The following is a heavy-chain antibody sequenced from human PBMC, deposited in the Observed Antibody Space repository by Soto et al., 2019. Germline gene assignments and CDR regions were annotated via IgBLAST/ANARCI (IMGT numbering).Heavy chain of an antibody. J-gene: IGHJ2*01. CDR1: GFTLSNYW. D-gene: IGHD3-22*01. CDR3: ASTHLRETSGYRHFDL. Sequence: EVQLVESGGGLVQPGGSLRLSCAASGFTLSNYWMAWVRQAPGKGLEWVANINQDGSEKHYVDSAKGRFTISRDNARSSLYLQMNSLSAEDTAVFYWASTHLRETSGYRHFDLWGRGTLVAVSS. CDR2: INQDGSEK. V-gene: IGHV3-7*05.